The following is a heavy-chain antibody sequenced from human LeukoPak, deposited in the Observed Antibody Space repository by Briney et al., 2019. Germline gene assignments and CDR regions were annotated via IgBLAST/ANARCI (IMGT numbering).Heavy chain of an antibody. V-gene: IGHV4-39*07. D-gene: IGHD3-10*01. Sequence: SETLSLTCTVSGGSISSSSYYWGWIRQPPGKGLEWIGSIYYSGSTYYNPSLKSRVTISVDTSKNQFSLKLSSVTAADTVVYYCARVQLYYYGSAAFDYWGQGTLVTVSS. J-gene: IGHJ4*02. CDR1: GGSISSSSYY. CDR2: IYYSGST. CDR3: ARVQLYYYGSAAFDY.